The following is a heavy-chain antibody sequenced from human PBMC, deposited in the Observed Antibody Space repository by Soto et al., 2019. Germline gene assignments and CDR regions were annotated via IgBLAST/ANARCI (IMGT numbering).Heavy chain of an antibody. D-gene: IGHD6-13*01. CDR2: IYYSGST. CDR1: GGSVSTGVHY. V-gene: IGHV4-61*08. Sequence: QVQLQESGPGLVKPSETLSLTCTVSVSGGSVSTGVHYWSWIRQPPGKGLEWIGYIYYSGSTNYNPALKSRVTIAVDTSKNQFSLKLTSVTAADTAVYYCARGYYTSWYWFDRWGRGTLVTVSS. J-gene: IGHJ2*01. CDR3: ARGYYTSWYWFDR.